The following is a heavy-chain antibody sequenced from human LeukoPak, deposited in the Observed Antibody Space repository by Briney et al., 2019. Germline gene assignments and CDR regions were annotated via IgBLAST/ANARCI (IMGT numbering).Heavy chain of an antibody. V-gene: IGHV3-33*01. J-gene: IGHJ4*02. CDR2: IRYDGSNK. CDR3: ARPVDYYDILTGFDF. CDR1: GFTFSTYG. Sequence: GGSLRLSCAASGFTFSTYGMHWVRQAPGEGLEWVALIRYDGSNKYYEDSVKGRFTISRDNSKNTLYLQMNSLRAGDTAVYYCARPVDYYDILTGFDFWGQGTLVTVSS. D-gene: IGHD3-9*01.